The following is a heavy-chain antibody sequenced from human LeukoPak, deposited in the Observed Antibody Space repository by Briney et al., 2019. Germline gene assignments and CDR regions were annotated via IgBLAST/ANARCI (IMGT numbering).Heavy chain of an antibody. J-gene: IGHJ5*02. Sequence: ASVKVSCKASGYTFTSYGISWVRQAPGQGLEWMGWISAYNGNTNYAQKLQGRVAMTTDTSTSTAYMELRSLRSDDTAVYYCARATPAHPLETTNHCYTCWFDPWGQGTLVTVSS. CDR3: ARATPAHPLETTNHCYTCWFDP. CDR1: GYTFTSYG. V-gene: IGHV1-18*01. D-gene: IGHD2-2*02. CDR2: ISAYNGNT.